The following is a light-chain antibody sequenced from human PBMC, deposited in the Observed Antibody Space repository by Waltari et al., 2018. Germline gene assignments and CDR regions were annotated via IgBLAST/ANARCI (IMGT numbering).Light chain of an antibody. V-gene: IGKV1-33*01. CDR2: DAS. CDR1: QYITNY. J-gene: IGKJ2*01. Sequence: DIQMIQAPCCVGAPVGKRVTITCQASQYITNYLNWYQQKPGKAPKLLIYDASNLETGVPSRFSGSGSGTDFTFTISNLQPEDIATYYCQQYDNVPRTFGQGTKLEI. CDR3: QQYDNVPRT.